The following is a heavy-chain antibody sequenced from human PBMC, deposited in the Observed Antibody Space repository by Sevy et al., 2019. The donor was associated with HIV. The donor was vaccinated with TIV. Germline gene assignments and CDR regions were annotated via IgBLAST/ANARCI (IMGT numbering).Heavy chain of an antibody. CDR1: GFTFDDYG. D-gene: IGHD3-22*01. CDR3: ARSGDDSSGFYYWWFDP. J-gene: IGHJ5*02. Sequence: GGSLRLSCAASGFTFDDYGMSWVRQAPGKGLEWVSGINWNGGSISYADSVRGRFTISRDKAKNSLYLQMNSLRAEDTAFYYCARSGDDSSGFYYWWFDPWGQGTLVTVSS. V-gene: IGHV3-20*04. CDR2: INWNGGSI.